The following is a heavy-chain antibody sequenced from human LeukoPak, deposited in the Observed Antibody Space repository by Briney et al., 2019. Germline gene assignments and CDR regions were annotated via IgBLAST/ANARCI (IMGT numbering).Heavy chain of an antibody. CDR3: ARDPGLRSSGWYNWFDP. CDR1: GITLSNYG. J-gene: IGHJ5*02. V-gene: IGHV3-23*01. D-gene: IGHD6-19*01. CDR2: ISDSGSNT. Sequence: GGSLRLSCAVSGITLSNYGMSWVRQAPGKGLEWFAGISDSGSNTKYADSVKGRFTISRDNSKNTLYLQMNSLRAEDTAVYYCARDPGLRSSGWYNWFDPWGQGTLVTVSS.